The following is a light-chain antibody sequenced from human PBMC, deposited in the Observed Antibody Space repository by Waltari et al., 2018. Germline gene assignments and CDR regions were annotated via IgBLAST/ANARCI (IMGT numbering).Light chain of an antibody. Sequence: DIVMTQSSESLAVSLVERATITCKSSQSVLHSSNNNNYFAWYQQKPGQPPTLLIYWASTRKSGVPDRFSGSGSGTNITLTISSLQAEDVAVYYCQQFQSHLRTFGQGTKVEIK. CDR1: QSVLHSSNNNNY. J-gene: IGKJ1*01. CDR2: WAS. CDR3: QQFQSHLRT. V-gene: IGKV4-1*01.